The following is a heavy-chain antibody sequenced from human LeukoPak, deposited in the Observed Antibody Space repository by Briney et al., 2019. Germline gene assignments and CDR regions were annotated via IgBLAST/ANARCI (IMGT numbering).Heavy chain of an antibody. CDR3: ARDPSDYGDYPYYFDY. CDR1: GFTFSSYG. V-gene: IGHV3-33*01. CDR2: IWYDGSNK. D-gene: IGHD4-17*01. Sequence: HPGGSLRLSCAASGFTFSSYGMHWVRQAPGKGLEWVAVIWYDGSNKYYADSVKGRFTISRDNSKNTLYLQMNSLRAEDTAVYYCARDPSDYGDYPYYFDYWGQGTLVIVSS. J-gene: IGHJ4*02.